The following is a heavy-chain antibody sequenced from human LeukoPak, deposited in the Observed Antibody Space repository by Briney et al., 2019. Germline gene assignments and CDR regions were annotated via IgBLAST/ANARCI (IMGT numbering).Heavy chain of an antibody. J-gene: IGHJ6*03. CDR3: ARDGIAAAASYYYYYMDV. Sequence: ASVKVSCKASGYTFTSYYMHWVRQAPGQGLEWMGIINPSGGSTSYAQKFQGRVTMTRDMSTSTVYMELSSLRSEDTAVYYCARDGIAAAASYYYYYMDVWGKGTTVTVSS. V-gene: IGHV1-46*01. D-gene: IGHD6-13*01. CDR1: GYTFTSYY. CDR2: INPSGGST.